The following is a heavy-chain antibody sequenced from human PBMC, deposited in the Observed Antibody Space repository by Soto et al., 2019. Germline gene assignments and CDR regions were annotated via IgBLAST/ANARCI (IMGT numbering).Heavy chain of an antibody. Sequence: PSETLSLTCTVSGGSINSYGYYWGWIRQSPGKGLEWIGSVYYSGSTYYNPSLKSRVTISVDTSRKHFSLKLSSVTAADTAIYYCARHYYDSSAYSDYWGQGTLVTVSS. J-gene: IGHJ4*02. CDR2: VYYSGST. V-gene: IGHV4-39*01. CDR1: GGSINSYGYY. CDR3: ARHYYDSSAYSDY. D-gene: IGHD3-22*01.